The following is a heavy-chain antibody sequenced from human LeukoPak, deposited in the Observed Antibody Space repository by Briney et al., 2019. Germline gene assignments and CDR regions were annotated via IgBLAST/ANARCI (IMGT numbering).Heavy chain of an antibody. V-gene: IGHV3-48*03. CDR3: ARDGRGYDILTGYYYYYYYGMDV. CDR2: ISSSGSTI. J-gene: IGHJ6*02. D-gene: IGHD3-9*01. CDR1: GFTFSSYE. Sequence: GGSLRLSCAASGFTFSSYEMNWVRQAPGKGLEWVSYISSSGSTIYYADSVKGRFTISRDNAKNSLYLQMNSLRAEDTAVYYCARDGRGYDILTGYYYYYYYGMDVWGQGTTVTVSS.